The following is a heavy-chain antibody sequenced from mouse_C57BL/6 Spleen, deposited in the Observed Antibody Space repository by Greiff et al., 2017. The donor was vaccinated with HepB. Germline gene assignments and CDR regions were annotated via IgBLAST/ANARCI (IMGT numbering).Heavy chain of an antibody. CDR1: GFNIKNTY. V-gene: IGHV14-3*01. D-gene: IGHD1-1*01. Sequence: VHVKQSVAELVRPGASVKLSCTASGFNIKNTYMHWVKQRPEQGLEWIGRIDPANGNTKYAPKFQGKATITADTSSNTAYLQLSSLTSEDTAIYYCARIPNYYGSSYEGYWGQGTTLTVSS. CDR3: ARIPNYYGSSYEGY. CDR2: IDPANGNT. J-gene: IGHJ2*01.